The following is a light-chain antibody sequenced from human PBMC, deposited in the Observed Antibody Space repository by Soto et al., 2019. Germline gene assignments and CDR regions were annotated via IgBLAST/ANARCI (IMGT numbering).Light chain of an antibody. CDR3: QQSHSFPLT. CDR1: ESISTS. CDR2: DAS. J-gene: IGKJ1*01. V-gene: IGKV1-39*01. Sequence: DIQMTQSPSSLSAAVGDRVTITCRASESISTSLHWYQQKPGKAPKVLIYDASGLHSGVPSRFSGSGSGTDFPLIISSLQREDFAIYFCQQSHSFPLTFGQGTKVEI.